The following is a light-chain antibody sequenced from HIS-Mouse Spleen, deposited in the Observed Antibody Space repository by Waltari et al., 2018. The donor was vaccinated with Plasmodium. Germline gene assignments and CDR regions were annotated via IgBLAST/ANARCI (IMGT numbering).Light chain of an antibody. CDR1: QSVSSY. CDR3: QQRSNWPRVLT. V-gene: IGKV3-11*01. J-gene: IGKJ4*01. Sequence: EIVLTQSPATLSLSPGERATLSCRASQSVSSYLAWYQQKPGQAPRLLIYDASNRATGNPARVSGSGSGTDFTLSISSLEPEDFAVYYCQQRSNWPRVLTFGGGTKVEIK. CDR2: DAS.